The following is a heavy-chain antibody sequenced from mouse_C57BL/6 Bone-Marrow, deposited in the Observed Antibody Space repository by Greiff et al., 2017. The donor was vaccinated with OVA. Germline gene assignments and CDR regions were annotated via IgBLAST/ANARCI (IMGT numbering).Heavy chain of an antibody. J-gene: IGHJ2*01. Sequence: QVQLQQPGAELVKPGAPVKMSCKASGYTFTSYWITWVKQRPGQGLEWIGDIYPGSGSTNYNEKFKSKATLTVDTSSSTAYMQLSSLTSEDSAVYYCARRKGDYYGSSLGYWGQGTTLTVSS. CDR3: ARRKGDYYGSSLGY. D-gene: IGHD1-1*01. CDR2: IYPGSGST. CDR1: GYTFTSYW. V-gene: IGHV1-55*01.